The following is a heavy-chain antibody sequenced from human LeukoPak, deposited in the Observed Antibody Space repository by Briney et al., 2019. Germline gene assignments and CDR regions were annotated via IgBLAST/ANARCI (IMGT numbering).Heavy chain of an antibody. CDR1: GFTLSSYG. V-gene: IGHV3-30*03. CDR2: ISYDGSNK. Sequence: GGSLRLSCAASGFTLSSYGMHWVRQAPGKGLEWVAVISYDGSNKYYADSVKGRFTISRDNSKNTLYLQMNSLRAEDTAVYYCAAGLSTFGGVIVTPLDYWGQGTLFTVSS. D-gene: IGHD3-16*02. J-gene: IGHJ4*02. CDR3: AAGLSTFGGVIVTPLDY.